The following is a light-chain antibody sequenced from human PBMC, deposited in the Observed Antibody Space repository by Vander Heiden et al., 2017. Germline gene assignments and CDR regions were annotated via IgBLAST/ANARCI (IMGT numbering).Light chain of an antibody. CDR1: SSDVGTYNY. V-gene: IGLV2-14*03. CDR2: DVS. Sequence: QSALTQPASVSGSPGQSITISCTGTSSDVGTYNYVSWNQQHPGKAPKLMIYDVSARPSGVSNRFSGSKSGNTASLTISGLQAEDETDYYCSSWTSSSTLAFGGGTKLTVL. J-gene: IGLJ2*01. CDR3: SSWTSSSTLA.